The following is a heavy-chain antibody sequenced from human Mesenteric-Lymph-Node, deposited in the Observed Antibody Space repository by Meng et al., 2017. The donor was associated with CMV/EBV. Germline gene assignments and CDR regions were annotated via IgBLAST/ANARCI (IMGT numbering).Heavy chain of an antibody. Sequence: GESLKISCAASGFTFNNYAMSWVRQAPGKGLEWVSVIYSGTGRTYYADSVKGRFTISRDNSKNTLYLQMNSLRAEDTAVYYCARNPNSGSYRDAFDIWGQGTMVTVSS. V-gene: IGHV3-23*03. CDR3: ARNPNSGSYRDAFDI. D-gene: IGHD1-26*01. CDR1: GFTFNNYA. J-gene: IGHJ3*02. CDR2: IYSGTGRT.